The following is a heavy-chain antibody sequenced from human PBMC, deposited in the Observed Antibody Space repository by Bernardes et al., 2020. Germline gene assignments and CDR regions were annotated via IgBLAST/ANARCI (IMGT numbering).Heavy chain of an antibody. CDR2: VSGSGGST. CDR3: AKEAAKDYGSGSYSDY. CDR1: GFTFSNYA. V-gene: IGHV3-23*01. Sequence: GGSLRLSCAASGFTFSNYAMSWVRQAPGKGLEWVSAVSGSGGSTYYADSVKGRFTISRDNSKNTLYLEMSSLRAEDTAVYYCAKEAAKDYGSGSYSDYWGRGPLVTVSP. D-gene: IGHD3-10*01. J-gene: IGHJ4*02.